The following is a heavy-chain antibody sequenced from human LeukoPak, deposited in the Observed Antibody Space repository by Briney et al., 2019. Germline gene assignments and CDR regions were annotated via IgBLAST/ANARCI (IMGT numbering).Heavy chain of an antibody. CDR1: GFTFSTYA. J-gene: IGHJ5*02. D-gene: IGHD2-21*01. Sequence: PGGSLRLSCAAPGFTFSTYAMSWVRQAPGKGLEWVSTISGSGSSTYYADSVKGRFTISRDNSKNTLYLQMNSLRVEDTAVYYCAKDPPEGAYCGGDCFPFRFDPWGQGTLVTVSS. CDR2: ISGSGSST. CDR3: AKDPPEGAYCGGDCFPFRFDP. V-gene: IGHV3-23*01.